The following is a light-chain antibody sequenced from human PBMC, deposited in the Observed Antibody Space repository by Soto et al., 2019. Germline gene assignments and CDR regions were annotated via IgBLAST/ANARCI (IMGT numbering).Light chain of an antibody. CDR1: QGIGSY. V-gene: IGKV1-9*01. CDR2: AAS. CDR3: QQRSTNPST. J-gene: IGKJ4*01. Sequence: IQLTQSPSSLSASVRGRVTITCRASQGIGSYLAWYQQKPGEAPKLLIFAASTLHSGVPSKFSGRGSGTDFTLTISSLQAEDFATYYCQQRSTNPSTFGGGTKVDIK.